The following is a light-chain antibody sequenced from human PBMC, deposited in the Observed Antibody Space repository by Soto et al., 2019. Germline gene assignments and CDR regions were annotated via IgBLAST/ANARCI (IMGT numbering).Light chain of an antibody. V-gene: IGKV3-15*01. Sequence: EIVMTQSPATLSVSPGERATLSCRASRSVSSNLAWYQQKPGQAPRLLMYGASTRATGIPARFSGSGSGTEFTLTISSLQSEDFAVYYCQQYNNWLPYTFGQGTKLEIK. CDR2: GAS. J-gene: IGKJ2*01. CDR3: QQYNNWLPYT. CDR1: RSVSSN.